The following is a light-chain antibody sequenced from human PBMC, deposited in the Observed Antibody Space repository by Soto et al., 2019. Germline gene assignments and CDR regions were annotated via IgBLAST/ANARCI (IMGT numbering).Light chain of an antibody. Sequence: EIVVTQSPGTLSLSPGERATLSCRASQSVNSRYLAWYQQKPGQAPRLLIYVASSRATGIPDRFSGGGSGTDFTLTITRLEPEDVAVYYCQQYGTSPYTFGQGTKLEIK. J-gene: IGKJ2*01. CDR1: QSVNSRY. V-gene: IGKV3-20*01. CDR3: QQYGTSPYT. CDR2: VAS.